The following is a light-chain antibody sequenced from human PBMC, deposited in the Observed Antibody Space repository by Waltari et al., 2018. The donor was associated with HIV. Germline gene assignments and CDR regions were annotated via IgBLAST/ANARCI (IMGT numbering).Light chain of an antibody. Sequence: VLTQSPCNLFLSPVERATLSCRPSTSDVSEYVVRYQQKPGQAPRLLIYGASSRATGIPERFSGSGTGTDFTRTISRLEPAEFAVYYCQQYGDSAITFGQGTRLEIK. J-gene: IGKJ5*01. CDR2: GAS. CDR1: TSDVSEY. V-gene: IGKV3-20*01. CDR3: QQYGDSAIT.